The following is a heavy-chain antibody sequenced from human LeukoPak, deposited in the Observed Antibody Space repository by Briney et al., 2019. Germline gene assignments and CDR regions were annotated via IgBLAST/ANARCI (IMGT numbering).Heavy chain of an antibody. CDR2: IYYSGST. D-gene: IGHD3-22*01. V-gene: IGHV4-59*12. Sequence: KPSETLSLTCTVSGGSISSYYWSWIRQPPGKGLEWIGYIYYSGSTNYNPSLRSRVTISVDTSKNQFSLKLSSVTAADTAVYYCARLDSSGGAFDIWGQGTMVTVSS. CDR3: ARLDSSGGAFDI. CDR1: GGSISSYY. J-gene: IGHJ3*02.